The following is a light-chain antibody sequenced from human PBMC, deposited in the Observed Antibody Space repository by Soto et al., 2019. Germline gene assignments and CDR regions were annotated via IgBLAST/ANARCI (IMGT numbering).Light chain of an antibody. Sequence: SYELTQPPSVSVAPGQTARITCGGNNIGSKSVHWYQQKPGQAPVLVVYDDSDRPSGIPERFSGSNSGNTATLTISRVEVGDEADYYCQVWDSSSDHCYVFGTGTKVTVL. J-gene: IGLJ1*01. CDR3: QVWDSSSDHCYV. CDR1: NIGSKS. CDR2: DDS. V-gene: IGLV3-21*02.